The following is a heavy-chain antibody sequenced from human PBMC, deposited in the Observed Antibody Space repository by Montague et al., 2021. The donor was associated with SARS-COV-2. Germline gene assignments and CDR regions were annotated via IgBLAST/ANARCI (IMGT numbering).Heavy chain of an antibody. CDR2: IYYTGST. J-gene: IGHJ6*02. V-gene: IGHV4-39*07. Sequence: SETLSLTCTVSGGSISSSSYYWGWIRQPPGKGLEWIGSIYYTGSTYYXPSLKSRVTMSVDTSKNQFSLKLSSVTAADTAVYYCARDTRIAMLVVATRYGLDVWGQGTTVTVSS. D-gene: IGHD3-22*01. CDR3: ARDTRIAMLVVATRYGLDV. CDR1: GGSISSSSYY.